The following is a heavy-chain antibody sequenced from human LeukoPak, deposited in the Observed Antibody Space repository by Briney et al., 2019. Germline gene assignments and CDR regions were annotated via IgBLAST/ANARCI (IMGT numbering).Heavy chain of an antibody. CDR3: ARVRRSGYCSSTSCYRHGVDV. CDR2: INAGNGNT. V-gene: IGHV1-3*01. Sequence: ASVKVSCKASGYTFTSYAMHWVRQAPGQRLEWMGWINAGNGNTKYLQKFQGRVTITRDTSASTAYMELSSLRSEDTAVYYCARVRRSGYCSSTSCYRHGVDVWGQGTTVTVSS. D-gene: IGHD2-2*02. CDR1: GYTFTSYA. J-gene: IGHJ6*02.